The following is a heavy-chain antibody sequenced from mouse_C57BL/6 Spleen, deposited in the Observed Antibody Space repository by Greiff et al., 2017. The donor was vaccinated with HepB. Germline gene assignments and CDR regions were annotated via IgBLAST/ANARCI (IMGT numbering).Heavy chain of an antibody. Sequence: QVQLKQSGPELVKPGASVKISCKASGYAFSSSWMNWVKQRPGKGLEWIGRIYPGDGDTNYNGKFKGKATLTADKSSSTAYMQLSSLTSEDSAVYFGARHRAYDYDVGCFDVWGTGTTVTVAS. D-gene: IGHD2-4*01. V-gene: IGHV1-82*01. J-gene: IGHJ1*03. CDR2: IYPGDGDT. CDR3: ARHRAYDYDVGCFDV. CDR1: GYAFSSSW.